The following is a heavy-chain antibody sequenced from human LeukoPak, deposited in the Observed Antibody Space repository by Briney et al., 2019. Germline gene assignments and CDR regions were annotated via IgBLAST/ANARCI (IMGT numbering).Heavy chain of an antibody. J-gene: IGHJ4*02. D-gene: IGHD5-18*01. CDR2: INHSGST. CDR3: ARRLRYRGIQLWLPGYYFDY. Sequence: SETLSLTCTVSGGSISSYYWSWIRQPPGKGLEWIGEINHSGSTSYNPSLKSRVTISVDTSKNQFSLRLTSVTAADTAVYYCARRLRYRGIQLWLPGYYFDYWGQGTLVTVSS. V-gene: IGHV4-34*01. CDR1: GGSISSYY.